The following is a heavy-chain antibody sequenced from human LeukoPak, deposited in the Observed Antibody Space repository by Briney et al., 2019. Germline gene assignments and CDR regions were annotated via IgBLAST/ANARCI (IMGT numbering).Heavy chain of an antibody. CDR1: GYSISSGYY. CDR2: IYHSGST. CDR3: ARVEMAGTDY. D-gene: IGHD6-19*01. V-gene: IGHV4-38-2*01. Sequence: TSETLSLTCAVSGYSISSGYYWGWIRQPPGKGLEWIGSIYHSGSTYYNPSLKSRVTISVDTSKNQFSLKLSSVTAADTAVYYCARVEMAGTDYWGQGTLVTVSS. J-gene: IGHJ4*02.